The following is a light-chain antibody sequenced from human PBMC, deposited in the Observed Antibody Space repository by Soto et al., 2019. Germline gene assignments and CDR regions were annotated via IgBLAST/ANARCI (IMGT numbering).Light chain of an antibody. V-gene: IGLV1-51*01. J-gene: IGLJ2*01. CDR1: SSNIGRNF. Sequence: QSVLTQPPSVSAAPGQKVTISCSGSSSNIGRNFVSWYQHLPGTAPKLLIFDDNRRPSGIPDRFSGSKSGTSATLGITGLQTGDEADYYCGTWDLSLREVVFGGGTKLTVL. CDR2: DDN. CDR3: GTWDLSLREVV.